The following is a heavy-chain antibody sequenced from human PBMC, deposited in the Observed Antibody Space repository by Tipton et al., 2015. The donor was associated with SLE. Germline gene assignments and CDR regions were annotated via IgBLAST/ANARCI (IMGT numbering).Heavy chain of an antibody. V-gene: IGHV3-21*03. CDR3: AREGDCIGGTCSYPGAS. Sequence: SLRLSCAASGFTFSTHSMNWVRQAPGKGLECVSAISSSGTFIYYTDSAKGRFTVSRDNAQNSLYLQMNSLRAEDTAVYYCAREGDCIGGTCSYPGASWGQGTLVTVSS. D-gene: IGHD2-15*01. CDR1: GFTFSTHS. J-gene: IGHJ4*02. CDR2: ISSSGTFI.